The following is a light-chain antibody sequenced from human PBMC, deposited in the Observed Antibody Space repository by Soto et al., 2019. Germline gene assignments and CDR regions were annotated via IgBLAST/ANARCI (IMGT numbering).Light chain of an antibody. CDR2: WAS. Sequence: DIVMTQSPDSLAVSLGERATINCKSSQSVLYSSNNKNYIAWYQQKPGQPTKLLIYWASIRESGVPDRFSGSGSGTDFTLTISSLQAEDVAVYYCQQYYSTPFTFGLGTKVDIK. CDR1: QSVLYSSNNKNY. V-gene: IGKV4-1*01. CDR3: QQYYSTPFT. J-gene: IGKJ3*01.